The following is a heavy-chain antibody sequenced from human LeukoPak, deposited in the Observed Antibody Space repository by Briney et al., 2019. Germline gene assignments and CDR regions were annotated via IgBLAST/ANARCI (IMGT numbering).Heavy chain of an antibody. CDR2: ITGSGGTT. Sequence: GGSLRLSCAASGFAFSNYGMNWVRQAPGKGLEWVSGITGSGGTTYYADSVKGRFTISRDNSKNTLYLQMNSLRAEDTAVYYCAKGDSGYDLDYFDYWGQGTLVTVSS. D-gene: IGHD5-12*01. CDR1: GFAFSNYG. V-gene: IGHV3-23*01. J-gene: IGHJ4*02. CDR3: AKGDSGYDLDYFDY.